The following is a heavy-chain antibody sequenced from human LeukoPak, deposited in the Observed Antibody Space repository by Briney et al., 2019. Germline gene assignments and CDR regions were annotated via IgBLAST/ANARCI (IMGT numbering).Heavy chain of an antibody. D-gene: IGHD5-18*01. CDR3: AKASWIQLWLPDY. CDR1: GFTFSSYS. CDR2: ISGSGGST. J-gene: IGHJ4*02. V-gene: IGHV3-23*01. Sequence: GGSLRLSCAASGFTFSSYSMNWVRQAPGKGLEWVSAISGSGGSTYYADSVKGRFTISSDNSKNTLYLQMNSLRAEDTAVYYCAKASWIQLWLPDYWGQGTLVTVSS.